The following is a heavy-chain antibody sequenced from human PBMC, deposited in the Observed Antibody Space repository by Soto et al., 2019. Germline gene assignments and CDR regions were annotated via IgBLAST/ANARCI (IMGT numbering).Heavy chain of an antibody. CDR2: IYSIGST. CDR3: RRSSRYSTDV. V-gene: IGHV4-39*01. Sequence: QLQLQESGPGLVKPSETLSLTCTVSGGSISSSSYWGWIRQPPGKGLEWIGSIYSIGSTYYNPSLMSRVTISVDTSKNQFSLKLSSVTAADTAVYYCRRSSRYSTDVWGQGTTVTVSS. J-gene: IGHJ6*02. CDR1: GGSISSSSY. D-gene: IGHD6-13*01.